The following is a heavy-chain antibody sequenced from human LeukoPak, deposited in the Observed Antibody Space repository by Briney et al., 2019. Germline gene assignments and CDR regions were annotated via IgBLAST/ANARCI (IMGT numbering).Heavy chain of an antibody. Sequence: GGSLRLSCAASGFTFSSYWMHWIRQAPGKGLVWVSRIHSDGIGTSYADSVRGRFTISRDNAKNTLYLQMNSLRAEDTALYYCARGTLKAAATDFDYWGQGTLVTVSS. CDR3: ARGTLKAAATDFDY. CDR2: IHSDGIGT. V-gene: IGHV3-74*01. CDR1: GFTFSSYW. D-gene: IGHD6-13*01. J-gene: IGHJ4*02.